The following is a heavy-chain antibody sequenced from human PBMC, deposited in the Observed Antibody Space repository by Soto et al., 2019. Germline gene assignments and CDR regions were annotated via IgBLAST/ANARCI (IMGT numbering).Heavy chain of an antibody. CDR3: ARERDYYGSGSYYDY. CDR2: ISSNGGST. D-gene: IGHD3-10*01. J-gene: IGHJ4*02. CDR1: GFTFTSYA. Sequence: PGGSLRLSCAASGFTFTSYAMHWVRQAPGKGLEYVSAISSNGGSTYYANSVKGRFTISRDNSKNTLYLQMGSLRAEDMAVYYCARERDYYGSGSYYDYWGQGT. V-gene: IGHV3-64*01.